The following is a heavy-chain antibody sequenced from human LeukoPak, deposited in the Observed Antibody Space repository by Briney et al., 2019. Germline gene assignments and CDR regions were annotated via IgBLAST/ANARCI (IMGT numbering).Heavy chain of an antibody. V-gene: IGHV4-34*01. CDR3: AGSVAGTGYYFDY. CDR2: INHSGST. D-gene: IGHD6-19*01. Sequence: SETLSLTCAVSGGSIGSGGYYWSWIRQPPGKGLEWIGEINHSGSTNYNPSLKSRVTISVDTSKNQFSLKLSSVTAADTAVYYCAGSVAGTGYYFDYWGQGTLVTVSS. CDR1: GGSIGSGGYY. J-gene: IGHJ4*02.